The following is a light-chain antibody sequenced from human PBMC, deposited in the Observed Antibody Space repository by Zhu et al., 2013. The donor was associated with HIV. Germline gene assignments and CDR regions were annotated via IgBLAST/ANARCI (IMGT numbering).Light chain of an antibody. J-gene: IGKJ4*01. V-gene: IGKV1-33*01. Sequence: DIQMTQSPSSLSASVGDRVTITCQASQDISNYLNWYQQKPGKAPKLLIYDASNLETGVPSRFSGSGSGTDFTFTIQSLQPGDFATYYCQQYLNLPLTFGGGTKVEVK. CDR2: DAS. CDR3: QQYLNLPLT. CDR1: QDISNY.